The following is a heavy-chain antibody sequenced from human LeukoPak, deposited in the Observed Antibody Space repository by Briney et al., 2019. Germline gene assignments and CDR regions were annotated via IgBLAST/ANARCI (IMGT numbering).Heavy chain of an antibody. V-gene: IGHV3-48*02. CDR1: GFTFSSYS. Sequence: GGSLRLSCAACGFTFSSYSMNWVRQAAGKGLEGVSYISSSSSTIYYADSVKVRFAMSKHIARKRLDLPMNSLGQEDTRVYCCASAHGSHYGLKDYGGQGNPGHRLL. D-gene: IGHD1-26*01. CDR3: ASAHGSHYGLKDY. CDR2: ISSSSSTI. J-gene: IGHJ4*02.